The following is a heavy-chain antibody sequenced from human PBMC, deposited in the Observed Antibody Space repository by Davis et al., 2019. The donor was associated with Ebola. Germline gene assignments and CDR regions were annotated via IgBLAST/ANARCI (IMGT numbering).Heavy chain of an antibody. D-gene: IGHD5-12*01. CDR3: ARPYSGYDFFSFDY. Sequence: GGSLRLSCAASGFTFSRYEMNWVRQAPGKGLEWVSAISCSGGSTYYADSVKGRFTISRDNSKNTLYLQMNSLRAEDTAVYYCARPYSGYDFFSFDYWGQGTLVTVSS. CDR2: ISCSGGST. CDR1: GFTFSRYE. J-gene: IGHJ4*02. V-gene: IGHV3-23*01.